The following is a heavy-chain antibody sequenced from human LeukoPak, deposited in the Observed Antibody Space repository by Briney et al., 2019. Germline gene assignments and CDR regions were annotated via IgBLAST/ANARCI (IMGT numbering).Heavy chain of an antibody. CDR3: ARVGYCGSGSYYNDYGMDV. CDR2: INAGNGNT. V-gene: IGHV1-3*01. Sequence: ASVKVSCKASGYTFTSYAMHWVRQAPGQRLEWMGWINAGNGNTKYSQKFQGRVTIARDTSASTAYMELSSLRSEDTAVYYCARVGYCGSGSYYNDYGMDVWGQGTTVTVSS. CDR1: GYTFTSYA. J-gene: IGHJ6*02. D-gene: IGHD3-10*01.